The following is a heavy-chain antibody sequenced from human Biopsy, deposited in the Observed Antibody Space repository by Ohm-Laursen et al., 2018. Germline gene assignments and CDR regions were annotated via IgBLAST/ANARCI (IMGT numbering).Heavy chain of an antibody. CDR3: ARGSFWFGGNYYYYGMDV. CDR1: GYTFTSYD. Sequence: GSSVKVSCKASGYTFTSYDINWVRQATGQGLEWMGWMNPNSGNTDYAQKFQGRVTTTRNTSVSTTYMELNSLRSEDTAVYYCARGSFWFGGNYYYYGMDVWGQGTTVTVSS. J-gene: IGHJ6*02. CDR2: MNPNSGNT. D-gene: IGHD3-10*01. V-gene: IGHV1-8*01.